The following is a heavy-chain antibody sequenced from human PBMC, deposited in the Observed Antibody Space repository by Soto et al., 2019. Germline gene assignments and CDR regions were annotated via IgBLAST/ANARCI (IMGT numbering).Heavy chain of an antibody. Sequence: QVQLVQSGAEVKKPGSSVKVSCKASGGTFSSYAISWVRQAPGQGLEWMGGFIPMFNRPHSARKFQGRVTITEDESTSTAYMDLSSLNSEDTAVYYCARGQFHHVSNYYYALDVWGQGTTVTVSS. J-gene: IGHJ6*02. CDR3: ARGQFHHVSNYYYALDV. V-gene: IGHV1-69*01. CDR2: FIPMFNRP. CDR1: GGTFSSYA.